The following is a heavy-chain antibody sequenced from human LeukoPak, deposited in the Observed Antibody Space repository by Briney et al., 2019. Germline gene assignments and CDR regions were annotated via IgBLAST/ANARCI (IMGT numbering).Heavy chain of an antibody. CDR1: GGTFSSYA. J-gene: IGHJ4*02. D-gene: IGHD3-3*01. CDR3: ARGVGQIRFPLYYFDY. V-gene: IGHV1-69*13. CDR2: IIPIFGTT. Sequence: ASVKVSCKASGGTFSSYAISWVRQAPGQGLEWMGGIIPIFGTTNYAQKFQGRVTITADESTSTAYMELSSLRSEDTAVYYCARGVGQIRFPLYYFDYWGQGTLVTVSS.